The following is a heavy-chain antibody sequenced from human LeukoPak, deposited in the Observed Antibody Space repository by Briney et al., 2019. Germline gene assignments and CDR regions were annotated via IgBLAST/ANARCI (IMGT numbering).Heavy chain of an antibody. CDR1: GFTFSSYW. Sequence: GSLRLSCAASGFTFSSYWMHWVRQAPGEGLVWVSRISPDGSTIYADSVKGRFTISRDNAKNSLYLQMNSLRAEDMALYYCAKDIGGRRGYYYDSSGRGFGFDYWGQGTLVTVSS. CDR3: AKDIGGRRGYYYDSSGRGFGFDY. V-gene: IGHV3-74*01. J-gene: IGHJ4*02. D-gene: IGHD3-22*01. CDR2: ISPDGST.